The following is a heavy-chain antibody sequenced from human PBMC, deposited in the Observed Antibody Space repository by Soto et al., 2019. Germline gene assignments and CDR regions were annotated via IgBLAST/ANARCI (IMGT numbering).Heavy chain of an antibody. CDR3: ARADDSGYYDAFDI. D-gene: IGHD3-22*01. J-gene: IGHJ3*02. V-gene: IGHV4-59*01. CDR1: GGSISSYY. CDR2: IYYSGST. Sequence: SETLSLTCTVSGGSISSYYWSWIRQPPGKGLEWIGYIYYSGSTNYNPSLKSRVTISVDTSKNQFSLKLSSVTAADTAVYYCARADDSGYYDAFDIWGQGTMVTV.